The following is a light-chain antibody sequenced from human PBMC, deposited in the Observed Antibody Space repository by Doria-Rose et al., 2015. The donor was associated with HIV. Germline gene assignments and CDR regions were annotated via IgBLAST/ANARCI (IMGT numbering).Light chain of an antibody. Sequence: DIRLTQSPSSLSASVGDRVTITCRASQDISNYVAWYHQKPGKIPKLLIYAAVTLQSGVPSRFSGSGSGRDFTLTITSLQPEDVATYFCQKYNSAPPTFGQGTKWEIK. CDR3: QKYNSAPPT. J-gene: IGKJ1*01. CDR2: AAV. V-gene: IGKV1-27*01. CDR1: QDISNY.